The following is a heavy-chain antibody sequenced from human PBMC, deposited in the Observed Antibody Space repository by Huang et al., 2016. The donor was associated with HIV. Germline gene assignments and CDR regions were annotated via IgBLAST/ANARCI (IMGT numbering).Heavy chain of an antibody. CDR2: IIPTRGKA. CDR1: GGSFRNFA. J-gene: IGHJ4*02. Sequence: QVQLVQSGAEVKKPGSSVKVSCKASGGSFRNFAIGWVRQAPGQGLEWMGGIIPTRGKANYAQKVQGRVTIIADESTSTAYMELSSLRSEDTAVYYCATVDYYDTSGPQRGYFDNWGQGTLVTVSS. D-gene: IGHD3-22*01. V-gene: IGHV1-69*01. CDR3: ATVDYYDTSGPQRGYFDN.